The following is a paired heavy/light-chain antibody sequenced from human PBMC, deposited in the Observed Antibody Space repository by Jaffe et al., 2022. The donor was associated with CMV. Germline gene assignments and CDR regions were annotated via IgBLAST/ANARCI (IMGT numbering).Light chain of an antibody. CDR2: AAS. CDR1: QGIRND. Sequence: DIQMTQSPSSLSASVGDRVTITCRASQGIRNDLGWYQQKPGKAPKRLIYAASSLQSGVPSRFSGSGSGTEFTLTISSLQPEDFATYYCLQHNSYPLTFGPGTKVDIK. CDR3: LQHNSYPLT. J-gene: IGKJ3*01. V-gene: IGKV1-17*01.
Heavy chain of an antibody. D-gene: IGHD6-13*01. Sequence: QVQLQQWGAGLLKPSETLSLTCAVYGGSFSGYYWSWIRQPPGKGLEWIGEINHSGSTNYNPSLKSRVTISVDTSKNQFSLKLSSVTAADTAVYYCARGGPRQQLVRRGWFDPWGQGTLVTVSS. CDR3: ARGGPRQQLVRRGWFDP. J-gene: IGHJ5*02. V-gene: IGHV4-34*01. CDR2: INHSGST. CDR1: GGSFSGYY.